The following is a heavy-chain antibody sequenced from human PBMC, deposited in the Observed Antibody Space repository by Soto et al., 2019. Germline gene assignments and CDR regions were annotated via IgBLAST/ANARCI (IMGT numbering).Heavy chain of an antibody. V-gene: IGHV3-15*07. J-gene: IGHJ1*01. CDR2: IKSKTDGGTI. D-gene: IGHD6-13*01. CDR1: SFTFSNAW. Sequence: EVQLVESGGGLVKPGGSLRLSCAASSFTFSNAWMNWVRQAPGKGLEWVGRIKSKTDGGTIDYAAPVKGRFSISRDDSKNTLFRKMNSLKTGDTAMYYCTKIGGSWGAWGQGTLVTVSS. CDR3: TKIGGSWGA.